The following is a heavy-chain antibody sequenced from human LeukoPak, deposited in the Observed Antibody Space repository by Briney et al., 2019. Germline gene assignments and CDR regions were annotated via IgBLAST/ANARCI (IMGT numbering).Heavy chain of an antibody. CDR1: GFPFSIYE. Sequence: GGSLRLSCAVSGFPFSIYEMNWLRQAPGKGLEWVSNIGSSGTTIYYADSVKGRFSISRDNAKSSLYLQMNSLRVEDTAVYYCALLAVASDFDYWGQGALVTVSS. CDR2: IGSSGTTI. D-gene: IGHD6-19*01. V-gene: IGHV3-48*03. CDR3: ALLAVASDFDY. J-gene: IGHJ4*02.